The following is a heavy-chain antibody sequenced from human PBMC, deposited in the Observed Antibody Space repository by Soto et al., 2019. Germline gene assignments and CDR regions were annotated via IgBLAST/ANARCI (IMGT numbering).Heavy chain of an antibody. Sequence: PGGSLRLSCAASGFTFSSYSMNWVRQAPGKGLEWVSSISSSSSYIYYADSVKGRFTISRDNAKNSLYLQMNSLRAEDTAVYYCARLQIYDSRAAPTPIFHPWGLGAMVTVSS. V-gene: IGHV3-21*01. CDR2: ISSSSSYI. J-gene: IGHJ1*01. D-gene: IGHD3-22*01. CDR1: GFTFSSYS. CDR3: ARLQIYDSRAAPTPIFHP.